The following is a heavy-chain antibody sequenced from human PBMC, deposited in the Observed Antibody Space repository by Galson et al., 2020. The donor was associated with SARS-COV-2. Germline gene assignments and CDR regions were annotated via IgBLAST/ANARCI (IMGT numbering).Heavy chain of an antibody. D-gene: IGHD6-25*01. V-gene: IGHV3-73*01. CDR3: ARFVEAANYFDY. Sequence: GESLKISCAASGFAFSGSAIHWVRQASGKGLEWVGRISSKPNNYATAYAASVNDRFTVSRDDSKNTAYLQMNSLKTEDTALYYCARFVEAANYFDYWGQGALVTGSS. CDR1: GFAFSGSA. J-gene: IGHJ4*02. CDR2: ISSKPNNYAT.